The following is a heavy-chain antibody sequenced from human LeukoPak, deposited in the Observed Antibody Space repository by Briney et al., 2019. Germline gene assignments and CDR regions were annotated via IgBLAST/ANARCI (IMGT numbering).Heavy chain of an antibody. D-gene: IGHD6-13*01. CDR3: ARAQSGIAATYDY. V-gene: IGHV3-30-3*01. Sequence: GGSLRLSCAASGFTFSSYAMHWVRQAPGKGLEWVAVISYDGSNKYYADSVKGRFTISRDNSKNTLYLQMNSLRAEDTAVYYCARAQSGIAATYDYWGQGTLVTVSS. CDR1: GFTFSSYA. J-gene: IGHJ4*02. CDR2: ISYDGSNK.